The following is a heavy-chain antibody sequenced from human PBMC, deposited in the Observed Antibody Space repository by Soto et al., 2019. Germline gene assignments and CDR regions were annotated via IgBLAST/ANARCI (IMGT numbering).Heavy chain of an antibody. D-gene: IGHD5-18*01. V-gene: IGHV3-23*01. CDR2: ISIGGDKT. CDR1: GFSFSSYS. J-gene: IGHJ5*02. CDR3: AKWDGYGDH. Sequence: EVQLLESGGDLVQPGGSLRLSCAASGFSFSSYSFTWVRQAPGKGLEWVAGISIGGDKTWHADSVKGRFTISRDNSKNTVYLQMKSLRVDYTAVYYCAKWDGYGDHWGQGTLVTVSS.